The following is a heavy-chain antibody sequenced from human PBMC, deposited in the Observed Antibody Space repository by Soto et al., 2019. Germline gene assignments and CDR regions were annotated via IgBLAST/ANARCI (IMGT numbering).Heavy chain of an antibody. J-gene: IGHJ4*02. CDR2: IWYDGSNK. CDR3: ARESRVIASAANFDY. CDR1: GFTFSSYG. D-gene: IGHD6-13*01. Sequence: QVQLVESGGGVVQPGRSLRLSCAASGFTFSSYGMHWVRQAPGKGLEWVAVIWYDGSNKYYADSVKGRFTISRDNSKNTLYLQMTSLRAEDTAVYYCARESRVIASAANFDYWGQGTLVTVSS. V-gene: IGHV3-33*01.